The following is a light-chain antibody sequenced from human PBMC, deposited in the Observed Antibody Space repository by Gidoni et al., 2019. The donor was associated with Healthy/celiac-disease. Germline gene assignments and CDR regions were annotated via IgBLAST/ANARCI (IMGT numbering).Light chain of an antibody. CDR3: QQYDNLPRLT. CDR2: DAS. CDR1: KDISNY. Sequence: DIQMTQSPSSLSASVGDRVTITCQASKDISNYLNWYQQKPGKAPKLLIYDASNLETGVPSRSSGSGSGTDFTFTISSLQPEDIATYSCQQYDNLPRLTFGGGTKVEIK. J-gene: IGKJ4*01. V-gene: IGKV1-33*01.